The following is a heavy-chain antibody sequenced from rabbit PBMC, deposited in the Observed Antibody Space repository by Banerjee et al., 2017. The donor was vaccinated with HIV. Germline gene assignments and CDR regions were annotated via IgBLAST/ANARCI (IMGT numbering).Heavy chain of an antibody. CDR2: IYAGSSGST. V-gene: IGHV1S45*01. CDR1: GFSFSSYY. J-gene: IGHJ4*01. CDR3: ARRAYSDYGYAFNL. D-gene: IGHD6-1*01. Sequence: QEQLEESGGDLVKPGASLTLTCTASGFSFSSYYMCWVRQAPGKGLEWIACIYAGSSGSTYYASWAKGRFTISKTSSTTVTLQMTSLTAADTATYFCARRAYSDYGYAFNLWGPGTLVTVS.